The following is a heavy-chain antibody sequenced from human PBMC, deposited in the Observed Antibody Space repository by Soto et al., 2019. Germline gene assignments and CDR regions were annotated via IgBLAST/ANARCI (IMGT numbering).Heavy chain of an antibody. CDR3: ARDHQGRAVE. D-gene: IGHD6-19*01. V-gene: IGHV3-33*01. CDR2: IWYDGSNK. CDR1: GFTFSSYG. Sequence: QVQLVESGGGVVQPGRSLRLSCAASGFTFSSYGMHWVRQAPGKGLEWVAVIWYDGSNKYYADSVKGRFTISRDNSKNTLNLQMNSLRAEDTAVYYCARDHQGRAVEWGQGTLVTVSS. J-gene: IGHJ4*02.